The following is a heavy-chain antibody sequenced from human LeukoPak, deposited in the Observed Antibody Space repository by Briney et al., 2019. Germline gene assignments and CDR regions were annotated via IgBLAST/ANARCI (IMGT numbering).Heavy chain of an antibody. CDR2: FSGRGGGT. D-gene: IGHD3-22*01. CDR3: ANHRVGDYYDSSGKYYFDY. J-gene: IGHJ4*02. V-gene: IGHV3-23*01. CDR1: GFTFSSYD. Sequence: GGSLRLSCAAFGFTFSSYDMSWVRQATGKGLEWVSSFSGRGGGTFYTDSVKGRFTISRDNSKNTLYLQMNSLRAEDTAVYYCANHRVGDYYDSSGKYYFDYWGQGTLVTVSS.